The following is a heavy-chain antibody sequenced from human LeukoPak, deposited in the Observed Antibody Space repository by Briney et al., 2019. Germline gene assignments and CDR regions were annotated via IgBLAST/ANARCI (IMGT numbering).Heavy chain of an antibody. CDR1: GFTFSNFG. CDR3: ARRSIAARPFDY. CDR2: VRYDGSGK. V-gene: IGHV3-30*02. Sequence: GGSLRLSCAASGFTFSNFGMYWVRQAPGKGLEWVAFVRYDGSGKYSADSVKGRFTISRDNSKNTLYLQMNSLRAEDTALYYCARRSIAARPFDYWGQGTLVTVSS. J-gene: IGHJ4*02. D-gene: IGHD6-6*01.